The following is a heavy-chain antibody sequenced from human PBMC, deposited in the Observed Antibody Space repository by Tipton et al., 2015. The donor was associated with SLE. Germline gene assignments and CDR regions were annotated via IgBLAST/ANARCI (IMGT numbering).Heavy chain of an antibody. CDR2: IFYSGST. V-gene: IGHV4-30-4*01. CDR1: GASITNSGYY. CDR3: ATFFGLGSYFDD. J-gene: IGHJ4*02. D-gene: IGHD3-10*01. Sequence: LRLSCTVSGASITNSGYYWSWIRQYPGRGLEWIGYIFYSGSTYYNPSLKSRVTISVDTSKNQFSLKLSSVTAADTAVYYCATFFGLGSYFDDWGQGALVTVSS.